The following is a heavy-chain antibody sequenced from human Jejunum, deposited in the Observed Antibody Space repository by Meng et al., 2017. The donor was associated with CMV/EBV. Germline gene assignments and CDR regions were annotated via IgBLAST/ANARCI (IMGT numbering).Heavy chain of an antibody. V-gene: IGHV4-34*01. CDR2: INHSGDT. D-gene: IGHD5-18*01. CDR3: ARGRYGLHYFFDS. J-gene: IGHJ4*02. CDR1: DVSFSGDH. Sequence: VVNDVSFSGDHWTWIRQPPGKGLEWIAEINHSGDTDYNRSLKSRVTISIDSSKNQFSLRLSSVTAADTAVYYCARGRYGLHYFFDSWGQGTLVTVSS.